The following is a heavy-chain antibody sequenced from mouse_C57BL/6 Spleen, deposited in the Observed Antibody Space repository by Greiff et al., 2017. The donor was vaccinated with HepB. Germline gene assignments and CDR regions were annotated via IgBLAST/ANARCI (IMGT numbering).Heavy chain of an antibody. CDR3: AKYYSNPYYAMDY. Sequence: QVQLKESGAELVKPGASVKISCKASGYAFSSYWMNWVKQRPGKGLEWIGQIYPGDGDTNYNGKFKGKATLTADKSSSTAYMQLSSLTSEDSAVYFCAKYYSNPYYAMDYWGQGTSVTVSS. CDR2: IYPGDGDT. D-gene: IGHD2-5*01. CDR1: GYAFSSYW. J-gene: IGHJ4*01. V-gene: IGHV1-80*01.